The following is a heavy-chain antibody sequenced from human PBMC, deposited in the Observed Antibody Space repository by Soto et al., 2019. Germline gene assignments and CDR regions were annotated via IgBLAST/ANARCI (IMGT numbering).Heavy chain of an antibody. Sequence: GASVKVSCKASGYTFTSYDINWVRQATGQGLEWMGWMNPNSGNTGYAQKFQGRVTMTRNTSTSTAYMELRSLRSDDTAVYYCARDRPAEETGTPSYWGQGTLVTVSS. CDR1: GYTFTSYD. V-gene: IGHV1-8*01. J-gene: IGHJ4*02. D-gene: IGHD1-1*01. CDR2: MNPNSGNT. CDR3: ARDRPAEETGTPSY.